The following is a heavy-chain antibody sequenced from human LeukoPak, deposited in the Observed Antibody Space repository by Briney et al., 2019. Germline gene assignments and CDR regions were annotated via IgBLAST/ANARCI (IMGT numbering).Heavy chain of an antibody. D-gene: IGHD1-26*01. V-gene: IGHV1-69*05. CDR3: ARDGVISGSYYTLIYFQH. Sequence: ASVKVSXKASGYTFTSYYMHWVRQAPGQGLEWMGRIIPIFGTANYAQKFQGRVTITTDESTSTAYMELSSLRSEDTAVYYCARDGVISGSYYTLIYFQHWGQGTLVTVSS. J-gene: IGHJ1*01. CDR1: GYTFTSYY. CDR2: IIPIFGTA.